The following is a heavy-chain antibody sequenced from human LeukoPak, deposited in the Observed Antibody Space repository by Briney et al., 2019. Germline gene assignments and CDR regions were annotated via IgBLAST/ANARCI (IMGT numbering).Heavy chain of an antibody. D-gene: IGHD1-14*01. CDR3: GRWAESFAF. J-gene: IGHJ4*02. V-gene: IGHV3-7*05. CDR1: GFTFRAFL. Sequence: GESPMISCEAPGFTFRAFLLGWVLPAPGQGLEWVANLNKDGSEKNYVSSVKGRFTISRDNAKNSLTLQMNSRRAEYTAVYVCGRWAESFAFLGQGTVVTVSS. CDR2: LNKDGSEK.